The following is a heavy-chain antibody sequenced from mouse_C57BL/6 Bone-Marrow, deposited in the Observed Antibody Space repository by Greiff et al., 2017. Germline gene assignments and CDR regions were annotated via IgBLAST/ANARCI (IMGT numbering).Heavy chain of an antibody. CDR3: TTCGNYFYAMDY. CDR2: IDPEDGDT. V-gene: IGHV14-1*01. D-gene: IGHD2-1*01. Sequence: EVQLQQSGAELVRPGASVKLSCTASGFNIKDYYMHWVKQRPEQGLEWIGRIDPEDGDTEYAPKFQGKATMTADTSSNTAYLQLSSLTCEDTAVYYCTTCGNYFYAMDYWGQGTSVTVSS. J-gene: IGHJ4*01. CDR1: GFNIKDYY.